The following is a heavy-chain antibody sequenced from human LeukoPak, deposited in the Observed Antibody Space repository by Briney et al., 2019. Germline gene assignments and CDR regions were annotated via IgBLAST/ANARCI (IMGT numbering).Heavy chain of an antibody. J-gene: IGHJ4*02. CDR3: ARDSGYSGYDFDY. CDR2: IYSGGST. V-gene: IGHV3-66*02. Sequence: GGSLRLSCAASGFTVRSNYMSWVRQAPGKRLEWVSVIYSGGSTYYADSVKGRFTISRDNSKNTLYLQMNSLRAEDTAVYYCARDSGYSGYDFDYWGQGTLVTVSS. CDR1: GFTVRSNY. D-gene: IGHD5-12*01.